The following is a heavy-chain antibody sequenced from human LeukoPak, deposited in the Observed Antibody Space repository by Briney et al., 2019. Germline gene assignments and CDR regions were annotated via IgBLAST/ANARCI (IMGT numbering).Heavy chain of an antibody. J-gene: IGHJ6*02. CDR3: ARSSSITMIVVVKAWSGGMDV. CDR2: IIPIFGTA. D-gene: IGHD3-22*01. Sequence: GASVKVSCKASGGTFSSYAISWVRQAPGQGLEWMGGIIPIFGTANYAQKFQGRVTITADESTSTAYMELSSLRSEDTAVYYCARSSSITMIVVVKAWSGGMDVWGQGTTVTVSS. V-gene: IGHV1-69*13. CDR1: GGTFSSYA.